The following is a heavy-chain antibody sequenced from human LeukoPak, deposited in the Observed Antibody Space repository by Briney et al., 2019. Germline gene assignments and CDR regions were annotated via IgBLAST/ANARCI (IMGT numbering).Heavy chain of an antibody. CDR2: ISSSGGAI. CDR3: ARSEAAAGPWFDP. Sequence: GGSLRLSCAASGFTFSNYEFNWVRQAPGKGLEWVSYISSSGGAIYCADSVKGRFTNSRDNAKNSLYLQMNSLRAEDTAVYYCARSEAAAGPWFDPWGQGTLVTVSS. D-gene: IGHD6-13*01. V-gene: IGHV3-48*03. CDR1: GFTFSNYE. J-gene: IGHJ5*02.